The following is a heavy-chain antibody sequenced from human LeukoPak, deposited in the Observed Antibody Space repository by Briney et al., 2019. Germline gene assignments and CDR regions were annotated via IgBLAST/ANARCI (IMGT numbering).Heavy chain of an antibody. CDR3: AKEPRHCGGDCFSLLDY. J-gene: IGHJ4*02. D-gene: IGHD2-21*02. CDR1: GFTFSSYS. CDR2: ISGSGGNT. Sequence: GGSLRLSCAASGFTFSSYSMSWVRRAPGKGLEWVSLISGSGGNTYYADSVKGGFTISRDNSKNTLYLQMNSLRAEDTAIFYCAKEPRHCGGDCFSLLDYWGQGTLVTVSS. V-gene: IGHV3-23*01.